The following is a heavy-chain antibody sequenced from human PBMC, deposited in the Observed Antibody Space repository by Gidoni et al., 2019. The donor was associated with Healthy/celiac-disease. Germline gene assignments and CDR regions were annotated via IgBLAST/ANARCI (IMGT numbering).Heavy chain of an antibody. CDR3: ASVAVAAYYFDY. D-gene: IGHD6-19*01. V-gene: IGHV4-39*01. J-gene: IGHJ4*02. CDR1: GGSISSSSYY. CDR2: IYYSGST. Sequence: QLQLQESGPGLVKPSETLSLTSTVSGGSISSSSYYWGWIRQPPGKGLECIGSIYYSGSTYYNTSLKSRVTISVETAKNQFSLKLSSVTAADTAVYYCASVAVAAYYFDYWGQGTLVTVSS.